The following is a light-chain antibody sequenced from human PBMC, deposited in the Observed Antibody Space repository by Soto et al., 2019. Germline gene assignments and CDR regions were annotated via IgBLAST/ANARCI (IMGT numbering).Light chain of an antibody. J-gene: IGLJ1*01. Sequence: CALTQSASVSGAAGESITISCTGTSSDVGNYNYVSWYQQHPGEVPKLIIFNVNNRPSGVSNRFSGSKSGNTASLTISGLQAEDEADYYCSSFTSSTTYVFGTGTKVTVL. V-gene: IGLV2-14*01. CDR3: SSFTSSTTYV. CDR2: NVN. CDR1: SSDVGNYNY.